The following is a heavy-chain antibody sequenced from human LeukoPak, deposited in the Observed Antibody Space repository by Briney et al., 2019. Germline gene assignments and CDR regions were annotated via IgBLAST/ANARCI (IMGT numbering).Heavy chain of an antibody. V-gene: IGHV3-21*01. CDR1: GFTFSSYP. Sequence: GGSLRLSCATSGFTFSSYPMSWVRQAPGKGLEWVSSISSGSGYIKYAGSVKGRFTISRDNAENSVFLQMSSLRVDDTALYYCVRGWFDFWGQGTPVTVSS. CDR2: ISSGSGYI. CDR3: VRGWFDF. J-gene: IGHJ5*01.